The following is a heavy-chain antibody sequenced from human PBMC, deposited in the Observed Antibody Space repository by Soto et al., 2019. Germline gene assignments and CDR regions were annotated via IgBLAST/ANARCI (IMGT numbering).Heavy chain of an antibody. CDR1: GGSFSGYY. D-gene: IGHD2-8*02. V-gene: IGHV4-34*01. CDR3: ARDKITGLFVY. J-gene: IGHJ4*02. CDR2: INHSGST. Sequence: QVQLQQWGAGLLKPSETLSLTCAVYGGSFSGYYWTWIRQPPGTGLEWIGEINHSGSTNYNPSLKSAVTISVDTSKNLFSLKLTSVTAADTAVYYCARDKITGLFVYWGQGTLVTVSS.